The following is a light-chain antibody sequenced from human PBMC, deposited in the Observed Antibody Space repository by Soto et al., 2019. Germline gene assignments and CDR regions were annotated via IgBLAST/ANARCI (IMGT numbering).Light chain of an antibody. J-gene: IGLJ1*01. CDR2: EVS. Sequence: QSALTQPASVSGSPGQSVTISCTGSSSDIGGYNYVSWYQQHPGKAPKLMIYEVSNRPSGVSNRFSGSKSGNTASLTISGLQAEDDADYYCSSRSSDITYVFGTGTKLPVL. CDR1: SSDIGGYNY. V-gene: IGLV2-14*01. CDR3: SSRSSDITYV.